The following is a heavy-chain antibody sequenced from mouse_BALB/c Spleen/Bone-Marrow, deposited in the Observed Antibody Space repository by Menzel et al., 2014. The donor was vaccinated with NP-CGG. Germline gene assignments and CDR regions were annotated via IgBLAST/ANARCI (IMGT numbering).Heavy chain of an antibody. Sequence: EVKVEESGGGLVQPGGSLKLSCAASGFDFSRYWMSWVRQSHGKGLDWIGEINPDSSTINYTPSLRDKFIISRDNAKNTLCLQMSKVRSEDTAHYDCSRLNCFGNLFVWGAGTTVTVSS. CDR3: SRLNCFGNLFV. CDR2: INPDSSTI. D-gene: IGHD1-1*01. J-gene: IGHJ1*01. V-gene: IGHV4-1*02. CDR1: GFDFSRYW.